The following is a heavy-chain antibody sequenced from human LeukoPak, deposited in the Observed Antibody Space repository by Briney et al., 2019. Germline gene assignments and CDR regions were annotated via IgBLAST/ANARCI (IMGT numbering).Heavy chain of an antibody. Sequence: GASVKVSCKASGYTFTSYGISWVRQAPGQGLEWMGWISAYNGNTNYAQKLQGGVTMTTDTSTSTAYMELRSLRSDDTAVYYCARDKRNYDFWSGYQIGVPFDYWGQGTLVTVSS. V-gene: IGHV1-18*01. D-gene: IGHD3-3*01. CDR3: ARDKRNYDFWSGYQIGVPFDY. J-gene: IGHJ4*02. CDR1: GYTFTSYG. CDR2: ISAYNGNT.